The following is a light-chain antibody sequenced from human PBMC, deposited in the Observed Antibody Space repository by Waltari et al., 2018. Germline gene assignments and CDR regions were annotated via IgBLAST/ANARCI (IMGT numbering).Light chain of an antibody. Sequence: QSALTQPRSVSGSPGQSVTISCTGTSSDVGNYNYVSWYQQHTGKAPKVIIYDVYKRPSEIPDLFSGSTSGNTASLTISGLQAEDGADYYCCSYADTSTYVFGTGTQVLVL. J-gene: IGLJ1*01. CDR1: SSDVGNYNY. CDR2: DVY. CDR3: CSYADTSTYV. V-gene: IGLV2-11*01.